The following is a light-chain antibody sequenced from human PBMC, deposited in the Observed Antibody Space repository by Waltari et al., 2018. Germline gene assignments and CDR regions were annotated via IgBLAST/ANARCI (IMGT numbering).Light chain of an antibody. Sequence: DIVMTQSPDSLAVSLGERATIHCKSSQSLLYSSNNRNYLVWYQQKPGHPPKVVVNWESTRASGVPDRFSGSGSGTDFTLTISSLQAEDVAVYYCQQFFATPLTFGGGTKVEIK. J-gene: IGKJ4*01. CDR2: WES. CDR1: QSLLYSSNNRNY. V-gene: IGKV4-1*01. CDR3: QQFFATPLT.